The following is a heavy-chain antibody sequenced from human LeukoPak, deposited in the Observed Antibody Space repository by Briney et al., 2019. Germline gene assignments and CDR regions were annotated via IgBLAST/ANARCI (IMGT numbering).Heavy chain of an antibody. CDR3: AQDQAPHIS. Sequence: GGSLRLSCAASGFTFSSYSMNWVRQAPGKGLEWVSSISSRSSYIDYADSLKGRFTISRDNARNTLFLQMSSLRAEDTAVYYCAQDQAPHISWGRGTLVTVSS. CDR1: GFTFSSYS. D-gene: IGHD3-3*02. CDR2: ISSRSSYI. V-gene: IGHV3-21*03. J-gene: IGHJ5*02.